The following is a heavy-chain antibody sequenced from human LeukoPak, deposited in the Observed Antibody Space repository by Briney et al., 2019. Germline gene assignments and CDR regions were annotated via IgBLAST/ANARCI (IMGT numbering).Heavy chain of an antibody. CDR2: ISSSSSYI. CDR3: ARDGSAGSGYFDN. D-gene: IGHD3-22*01. J-gene: IGHJ5*02. CDR1: GFTFSRYS. Sequence: PGGSLRLSYAASGFTFSRYSINWVRQAPGKGLEWVSSISSSSSYIYYADSVKGRFTISRDNAKNSLYLQMNSLRAEDTAVYYCARDGSAGSGYFDNWGQGTLVTVSS. V-gene: IGHV3-21*01.